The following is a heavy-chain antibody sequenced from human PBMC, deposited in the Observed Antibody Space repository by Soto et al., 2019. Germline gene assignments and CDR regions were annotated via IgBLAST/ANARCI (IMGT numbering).Heavy chain of an antibody. CDR3: ARPPGYISDWYYFDL. CDR1: GYTFIDYY. V-gene: IGHV1-2*02. D-gene: IGHD6-19*01. Sequence: QVQLVQSGAEVKKPGASVKVSCGASGYTFIDYYMHWVRQAPGQGFEWVGRISPKSGGTNYAQKFQGRVTMTWDTSLNTAFMELSSLMSEDTAVYYCARPPGYISDWYYFDLWGQGTLVTVSS. J-gene: IGHJ4*02. CDR2: ISPKSGGT.